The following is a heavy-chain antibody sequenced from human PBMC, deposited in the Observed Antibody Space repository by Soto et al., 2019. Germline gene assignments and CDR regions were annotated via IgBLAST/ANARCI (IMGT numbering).Heavy chain of an antibody. CDR2: INPTNDGT. CDR3: AKAWAKWALLPFFDY. V-gene: IGHV1-2*02. Sequence: ASVKVSCKASGYNFMTYYIHWVRQAPGQGLEWMGVINPTNDGTNYAQNFQDRVTMTSDTSITTAYLELSRLRYDDTAVYYCAKAWAKWALLPFFDYWGQGTVVPV. D-gene: IGHD1-26*01. CDR1: GYNFMTYY. J-gene: IGHJ4*02.